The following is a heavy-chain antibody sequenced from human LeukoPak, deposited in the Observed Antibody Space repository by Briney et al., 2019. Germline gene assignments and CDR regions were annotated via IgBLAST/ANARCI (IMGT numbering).Heavy chain of an antibody. CDR1: GGSISSYY. CDR3: ARQFGELYFDY. CDR2: IYYSGST. V-gene: IGHV4-59*08. J-gene: IGHJ4*02. D-gene: IGHD3-10*01. Sequence: SEALSLTCTVSGGSISSYYWSWIRQPPGKGLEWIGYIYYSGSTNYNPSLKSRVTTSVDTSKNQFSLKLSSVTAADTAVYYCARQFGELYFDYWGQGTLVTVSS.